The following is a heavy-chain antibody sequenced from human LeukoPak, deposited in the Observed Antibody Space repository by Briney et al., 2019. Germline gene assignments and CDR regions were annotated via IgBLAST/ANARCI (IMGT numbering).Heavy chain of an antibody. D-gene: IGHD6-13*01. CDR2: IYYSGST. J-gene: IGHJ4*02. CDR3: ARLYSSSWYVLANYYFDY. V-gene: IGHV4-59*08. Sequence: SETLSLTCTVSGGSISSYYWSWIRQPPGKGLEWIGYIYYSGSTNYNPSLKSRVTISVDTSKNQFSLKLSSVTAADTAVYYCARLYSSSWYVLANYYFDYWGQGTLVTVSS. CDR1: GGSISSYY.